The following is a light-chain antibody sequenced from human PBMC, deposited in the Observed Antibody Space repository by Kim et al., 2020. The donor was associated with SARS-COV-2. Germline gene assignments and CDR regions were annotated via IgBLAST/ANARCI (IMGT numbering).Light chain of an antibody. J-gene: IGLJ2*01. Sequence: GQSITISCTGSSSYVVGYNFVSWYQQTPGKAPTLMIYDVSNRPSGVSNRFSGSKSRNTASLTISGLQAEDEADYYFSSYKSSSTLVFGGGTQLTVL. CDR1: SSYVVGYNF. CDR3: SSYKSSSTLV. CDR2: DVS. V-gene: IGLV2-14*03.